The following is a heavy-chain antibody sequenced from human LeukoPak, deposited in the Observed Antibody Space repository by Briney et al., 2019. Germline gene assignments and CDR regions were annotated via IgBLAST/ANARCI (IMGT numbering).Heavy chain of an antibody. J-gene: IGHJ4*02. CDR3: ARGGWTFDN. V-gene: IGHV3-7*01. CDR1: GFTFSSYA. Sequence: PGGSLRLSCAASGFTFSSYAMSWVRQAPGKGLEWVAKIKQDGSEKYYVDSVKGRFTISRDNAKNSLYLQMNSLRAEDTAVYHCARGGWTFDNWGQGTLVTVSS. CDR2: IKQDGSEK. D-gene: IGHD3/OR15-3a*01.